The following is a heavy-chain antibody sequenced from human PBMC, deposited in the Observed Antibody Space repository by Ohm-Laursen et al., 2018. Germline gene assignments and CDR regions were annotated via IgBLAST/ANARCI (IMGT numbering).Heavy chain of an antibody. Sequence: SLRLSCAASGFTFSSYGMHWVRQAPGKGLEWVAVIWYDGSNKYYADSVKGRFTISRDNSKNTLYLQMNSLRAEDTAVYYCARPVEMATSWGAFDIWGQGTMVTVSS. V-gene: IGHV3-33*01. CDR3: ARPVEMATSWGAFDI. CDR1: GFTFSSYG. CDR2: IWYDGSNK. J-gene: IGHJ3*02. D-gene: IGHD5-24*01.